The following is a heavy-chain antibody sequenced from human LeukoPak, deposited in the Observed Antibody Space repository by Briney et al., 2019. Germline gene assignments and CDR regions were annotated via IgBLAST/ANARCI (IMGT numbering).Heavy chain of an antibody. CDR1: GGSISSSSYY. V-gene: IGHV4-39*07. CDR3: ATQQPGADDAFDI. CDR2: IYYSGST. D-gene: IGHD6-13*01. J-gene: IGHJ3*02. Sequence: SETLSLTCTVSGGSISSSSYYWGWIRQPPGKGLEWIGSIYYSGSTYYNPSLKSRVTISVDTSKNQFSLKLSSVTAADTAVYYCATQQPGADDAFDIWGQGTMVTVSS.